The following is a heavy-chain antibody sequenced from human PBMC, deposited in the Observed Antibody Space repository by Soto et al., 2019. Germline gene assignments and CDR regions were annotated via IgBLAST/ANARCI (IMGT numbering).Heavy chain of an antibody. CDR1: GGSISSGDYY. D-gene: IGHD2-2*01. J-gene: IGHJ5*02. CDR3: ARTNIVVVPAAMYNWFDP. CDR2: IYYSGST. V-gene: IGHV4-30-4*01. Sequence: SETLSLTCTVSGGSISSGDYYWSWIRQPPGKGLEWIGYIYYSGSTYYNPSLKSRVTISVDTSKNQFSLKLSSVTAADTAVYYCARTNIVVVPAAMYNWFDPWGQGTLVSVSS.